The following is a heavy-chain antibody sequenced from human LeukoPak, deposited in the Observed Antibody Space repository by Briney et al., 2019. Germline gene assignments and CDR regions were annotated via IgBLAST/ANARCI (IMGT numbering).Heavy chain of an antibody. Sequence: GESLRLSCAASGFTFTNYAMSWVRQAPGKGLEWVSAISDRGDRTYYTDSVKGRFTISRDNSKTTLYLQMNSLRAEDTAVYYCAKDGSGSYYTPSNFDYWGQGTLVTISS. CDR3: AKDGSGSYYTPSNFDY. CDR2: ISDRGDRT. D-gene: IGHD3-10*01. V-gene: IGHV3-23*01. CDR1: GFTFTNYA. J-gene: IGHJ4*02.